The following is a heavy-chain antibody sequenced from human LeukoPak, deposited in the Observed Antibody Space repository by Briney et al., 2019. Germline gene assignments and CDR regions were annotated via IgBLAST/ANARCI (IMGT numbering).Heavy chain of an antibody. D-gene: IGHD3-3*01. CDR1: GFSFSSYG. CDR2: IRYDGSIK. Sequence: GGSLRLSCAASGFSFSSYGMHWVRQAPGKGLDWVAFIRYDGSIKDYADSVKGRFTISRDNSKNTPYLQMNSLRAEDTAVYYCAKVSPINPSGYLDYWGQGTLVTVSS. CDR3: AKVSPINPSGYLDY. V-gene: IGHV3-30*02. J-gene: IGHJ4*02.